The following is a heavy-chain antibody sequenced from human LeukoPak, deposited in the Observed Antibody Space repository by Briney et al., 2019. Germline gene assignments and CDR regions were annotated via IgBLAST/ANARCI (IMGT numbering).Heavy chain of an antibody. J-gene: IGHJ4*02. CDR1: GFTFSSYA. CDR3: AKGWSYDFWSGYPSFDY. D-gene: IGHD3-3*01. V-gene: IGHV3-23*01. CDR2: ISGSGGST. Sequence: GGSLRLSCAASGFTFSSYAMSWVRQAPGKGLELVSAISGSGGSTYYADSVKGRFTISRDNSKNTLYLQMNSLRAEDTAVYYCAKGWSYDFWSGYPSFDYWGQGTLVTVSS.